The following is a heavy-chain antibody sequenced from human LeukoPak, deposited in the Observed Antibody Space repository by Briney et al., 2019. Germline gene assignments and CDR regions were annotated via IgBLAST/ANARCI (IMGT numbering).Heavy chain of an antibody. V-gene: IGHV4-4*07. Sequence: SETLSLTCTVSGGSISSYYWSWTRQPAGKGLEWIGRIDTSGNTNYNPSLKSRVTMSVDTSKNQFSLKLSSVTAADTAVYYCARDHYYDSSGRYYFDYWGQGTLVTVSS. CDR3: ARDHYYDSSGRYYFDY. CDR1: GGSISSYY. CDR2: IDTSGNT. D-gene: IGHD3-22*01. J-gene: IGHJ4*02.